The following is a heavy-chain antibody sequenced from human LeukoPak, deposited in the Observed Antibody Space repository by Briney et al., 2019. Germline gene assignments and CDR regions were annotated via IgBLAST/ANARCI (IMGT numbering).Heavy chain of an antibody. Sequence: ASVKVSCKASGYTFTSYGISWARQAPGQGLEWMGWISAYNGNTNYAQKLQGRVTMTTDTSTSTAYMELRSLRSDDTAVYYCARVSRYFDWLPYNYGMDVWGKGTTVTVSS. CDR3: ARVSRYFDWLPYNYGMDV. D-gene: IGHD3-9*01. J-gene: IGHJ6*04. CDR2: ISAYNGNT. V-gene: IGHV1-18*04. CDR1: GYTFTSYG.